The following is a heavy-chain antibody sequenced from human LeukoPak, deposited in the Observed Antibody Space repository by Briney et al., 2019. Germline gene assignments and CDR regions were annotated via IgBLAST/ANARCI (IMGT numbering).Heavy chain of an antibody. J-gene: IGHJ4*02. D-gene: IGHD3-9*01. CDR3: ARSPHILTGENFDY. CDR1: GYTFTGYY. V-gene: IGHV1-2*02. Sequence: ASVKVSCKASGYTFTGYYMHWVRQAPGQGLEWVGWINPNSGGANYAQKFQDRVSMTRDTSISTAYMQLSRLRSDDTAVYFCARSPHILTGENFDYWGQGTLLTVSS. CDR2: INPNSGGA.